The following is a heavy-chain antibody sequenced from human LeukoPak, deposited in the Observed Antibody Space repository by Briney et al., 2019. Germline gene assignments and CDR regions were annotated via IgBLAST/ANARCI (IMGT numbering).Heavy chain of an antibody. Sequence: PGGSLRLSCAASGFTLSSYSVKWVRRSTGKGVEWVSSIRSCSSYIYYADSVKGRFTISRDNAKNSLYLQMNSLRAEDTAVYYCASFRMATIVYWGQGTLVTVSS. D-gene: IGHD5-24*01. CDR2: IRSCSSYI. V-gene: IGHV3-21*01. CDR1: GFTLSSYS. J-gene: IGHJ4*02. CDR3: ASFRMATIVY.